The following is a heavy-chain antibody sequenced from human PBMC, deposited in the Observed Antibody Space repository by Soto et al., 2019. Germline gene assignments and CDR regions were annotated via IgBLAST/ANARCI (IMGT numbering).Heavy chain of an antibody. CDR1: GFTFSSYS. D-gene: IGHD3-10*01. Sequence: EVQLVESGGGLVKPGGSLRLSCAASGFTFSSYSMNWVRQAPGKGLEWVSSISSSSSYIYYADSVKGRFTISRDNAKNSLYLQMNSLRAEATAVYYCARDLLTGGAGSFDYWGQGTLVTVSS. V-gene: IGHV3-21*04. CDR2: ISSSSSYI. CDR3: ARDLLTGGAGSFDY. J-gene: IGHJ4*02.